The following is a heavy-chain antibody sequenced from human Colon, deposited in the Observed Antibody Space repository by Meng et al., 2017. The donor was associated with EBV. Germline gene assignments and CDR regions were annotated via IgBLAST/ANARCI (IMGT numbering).Heavy chain of an antibody. CDR3: ARGDGSGSGNWFDP. D-gene: IGHD3-10*01. Sequence: PEDPLPLPVLVYGAAITNHSWWAWVRQPPGKGLEWIGEIPHRGSSAYNPSLKSRVSMSIDKSKNQFSLKLTSVTAADTAVYHCARGDGSGSGNWFDPWGQGTLVTVSS. CDR1: GAAITNHSW. CDR2: IPHRGSS. V-gene: IGHV4/OR15-8*01. J-gene: IGHJ5*02.